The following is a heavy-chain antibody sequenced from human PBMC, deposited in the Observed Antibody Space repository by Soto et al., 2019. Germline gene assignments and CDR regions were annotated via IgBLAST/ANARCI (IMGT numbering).Heavy chain of an antibody. CDR3: ARLRNYYDFWSGDFDY. CDR2: ISSGATTI. J-gene: IGHJ4*02. V-gene: IGHV3-11*01. CDR1: GFTFSDYY. Sequence: QVQLVESGGGLVRPGGSLRLSCAVSGFTFSDYYMTWIRQAPGKGLEWVSYISSGATTIRYADSVKGRFTISRDNAKNSVFLEMTSLRAEDTAVYYCARLRNYYDFWSGDFDYWGQGTLVTVSS. D-gene: IGHD3-3*01.